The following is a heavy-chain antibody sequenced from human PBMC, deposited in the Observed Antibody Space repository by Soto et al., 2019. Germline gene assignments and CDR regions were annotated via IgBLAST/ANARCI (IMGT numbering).Heavy chain of an antibody. CDR2: ISSSGSTI. Sequence: GGSLRLSCAASGFTFSDYYISCIRQAPGKWLECVSYISSSGSTIYYADSVKSRFTISRDNAKNSLYLKMNSMRAEDTAVYYCASRLSQYISRWYVLDAFHIRGQGTLVTVSS. CDR3: ASRLSQYISRWYVLDAFHI. V-gene: IGHV3-11*01. D-gene: IGHD6-13*01. CDR1: GFTFSDYY. J-gene: IGHJ3*02.